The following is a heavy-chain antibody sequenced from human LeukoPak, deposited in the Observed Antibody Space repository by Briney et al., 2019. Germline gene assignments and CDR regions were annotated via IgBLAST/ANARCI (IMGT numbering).Heavy chain of an antibody. CDR1: GGSISSSSYH. CDR3: ARERRRAAVAGTMVSYFDY. Sequence: PSETLSLTCTVSGGSISSSSYHWGWIRQPPGKGLEWIGSIYYSGSTYYNPSLKSRVTISVDTSKNQFSLKLSSVTAADTAVYYCARERRRAAVAGTMVSYFDYWGQGTLVTVSS. D-gene: IGHD6-19*01. J-gene: IGHJ4*02. V-gene: IGHV4-39*07. CDR2: IYYSGST.